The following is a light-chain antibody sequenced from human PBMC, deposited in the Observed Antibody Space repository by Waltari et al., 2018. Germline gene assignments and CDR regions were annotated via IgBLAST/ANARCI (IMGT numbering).Light chain of an antibody. V-gene: IGKV1-5*03. J-gene: IGKJ2*01. CDR2: KAS. CDR3: QQYNSYSHT. Sequence: EIQMTQSPYILSASVGDRVTLTCRASQSIDTWLSWYQQKPGKAPELLISKASTLESGVPSRFSGRGSGTEFTLTISGLQPDDFATYYCQQYNSYSHTFGPGTKLEI. CDR1: QSIDTW.